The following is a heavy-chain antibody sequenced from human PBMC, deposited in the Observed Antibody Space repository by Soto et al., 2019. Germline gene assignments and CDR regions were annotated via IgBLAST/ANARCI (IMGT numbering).Heavy chain of an antibody. CDR1: GGAFSNFA. D-gene: IGHD3-10*01. V-gene: IGHV1-69*01. J-gene: IGHJ4*02. CDR2: ITPILGTP. Sequence: QVQLVQSGAEMQKPGSSVKVSCKTSGGAFSNFAVSWVRQAPGQGLEWVGGITPILGTPSYAQKFQGRVTITADGSTTSAYMEITSLTSEDTALYYCVRGGSGSRCDYWGQGTLVTVSS. CDR3: VRGGSGSRCDY.